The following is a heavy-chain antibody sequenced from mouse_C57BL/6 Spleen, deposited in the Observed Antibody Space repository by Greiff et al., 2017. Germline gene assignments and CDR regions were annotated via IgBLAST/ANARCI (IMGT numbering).Heavy chain of an antibody. Sequence: EVKLMESGGGLVQPGGSMKLSCVASGFTFSNYWMNWVRQSPEKGLEWVAQIRLKSDNYATHYAESVKGRFTISRDDSKSSVYLQMNNLRAEDTGIYYCTGGYYGSSYVRSFAYWGQGTLVTVSA. CDR2: IRLKSDNYAT. CDR1: GFTFSNYW. J-gene: IGHJ3*01. CDR3: TGGYYGSSYVRSFAY. V-gene: IGHV6-3*01. D-gene: IGHD1-1*01.